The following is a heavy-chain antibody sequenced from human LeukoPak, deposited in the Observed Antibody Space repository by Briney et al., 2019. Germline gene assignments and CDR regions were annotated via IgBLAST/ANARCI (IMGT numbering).Heavy chain of an antibody. D-gene: IGHD2-15*01. Sequence: ASVKVSCKASGGTFSSYAISWVRQAPGQGLEWMGRIIPIPGIANYAQKFQGRVTITADKSTSTAYMELSSLRSEDTAVFYCARGCSSGSCYSGDYWGQGTLVTVSS. CDR1: GGTFSSYA. J-gene: IGHJ4*02. CDR2: IIPIPGIA. CDR3: ARGCSSGSCYSGDY. V-gene: IGHV1-69*04.